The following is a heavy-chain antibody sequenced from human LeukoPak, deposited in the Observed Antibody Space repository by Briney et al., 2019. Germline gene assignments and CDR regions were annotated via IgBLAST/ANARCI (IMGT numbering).Heavy chain of an antibody. CDR3: AREERSHDGGRN. D-gene: IGHD4-23*01. Sequence: ASVKVSCKASGYTFTSYDINWVRQAPGQGLEWMGWINPNSGGTNYAQKFQGRVTMTRDTSISTAYMELSRLRSDDTAVYYCAREERSHDGGRNWGQGTLVTVSS. CDR1: GYTFTSYD. V-gene: IGHV1-2*02. CDR2: INPNSGGT. J-gene: IGHJ4*02.